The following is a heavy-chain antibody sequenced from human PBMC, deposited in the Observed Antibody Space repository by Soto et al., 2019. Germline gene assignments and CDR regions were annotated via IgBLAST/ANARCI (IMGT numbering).Heavy chain of an antibody. CDR3: AKDVSSRRWFDP. Sequence: SETLSLTCAVSGASIRSYHWSFLRQPAGKGLEWIGRIQHTGNTNYNPSLKSRVTMSADTSKNQIPLKMTSVTAADTAVYFCAKDVSSRRWFDPWAQGVRVTVSS. D-gene: IGHD3-16*01. J-gene: IGHJ5*02. V-gene: IGHV4-4*07. CDR2: IQHTGNT. CDR1: GASIRSYH.